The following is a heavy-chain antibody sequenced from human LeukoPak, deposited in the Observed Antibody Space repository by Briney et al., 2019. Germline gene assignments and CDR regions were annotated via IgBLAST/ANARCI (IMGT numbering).Heavy chain of an antibody. D-gene: IGHD6-13*01. CDR3: AKDMAVVTLAALPSDW. V-gene: IGHV3-43*01. Sequence: GGSLRLSCEASGFSFEDYTMHWVLQGPGKGLEGVSFISWDGTVTFYAGSVKGRFSVSRDNTKNSLFLQLNTVTTEDTGIYYCAKDMAVVTLAALPSDWWGRGTRVTVSS. CDR1: GFSFEDYT. CDR2: ISWDGTVT. J-gene: IGHJ4*02.